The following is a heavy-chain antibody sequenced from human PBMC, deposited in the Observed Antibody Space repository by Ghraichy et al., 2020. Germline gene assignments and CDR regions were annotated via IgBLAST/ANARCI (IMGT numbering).Heavy chain of an antibody. CDR3: ARGLSRTSRIAAAGRPRGTYPDY. CDR1: GGSFSGYY. J-gene: IGHJ4*02. CDR2: INHSGST. V-gene: IGHV4-34*01. Sequence: SETLSLTCAVYGGSFSGYYWSWIRQPPGKGLEWIGEINHSGSTNYNPSLKSRVTISVDTSKNQFSLKLSSVTAADTAVYYCARGLSRTSRIAAAGRPRGTYPDYWGQGTLVTVSS. D-gene: IGHD6-13*01.